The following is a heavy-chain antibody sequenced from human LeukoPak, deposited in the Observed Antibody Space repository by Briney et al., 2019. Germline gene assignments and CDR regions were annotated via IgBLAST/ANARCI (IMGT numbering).Heavy chain of an antibody. J-gene: IGHJ4*02. V-gene: IGHV3-9*01. Sequence: GGSLRLSCAASGFTFDDYAMHWVRQAPGKGLEWVSGISWNSGSIGYADSVKGRFTISRDNAKNSLYLQMNSLRAEDTAVYYCARARPYYYGSGSYDYWGQGTLVTVSS. CDR1: GFTFDDYA. CDR3: ARARPYYYGSGSYDY. D-gene: IGHD3-10*01. CDR2: ISWNSGSI.